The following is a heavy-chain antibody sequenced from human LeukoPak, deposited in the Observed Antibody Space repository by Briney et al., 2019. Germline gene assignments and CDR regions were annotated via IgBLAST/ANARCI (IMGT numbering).Heavy chain of an antibody. CDR2: ISGSGGST. J-gene: IGHJ6*03. Sequence: GGSLRLACAASGFTLSSYAMSWDRQAPGKGLEWVSAISGSGGSTYYADSVKGRFTISRDNSKNTLYLQMNSLRAEDTAVYYCAKETGYSSGWNYMDVWGKGTTVTVSS. CDR3: AKETGYSSGWNYMDV. V-gene: IGHV3-23*01. D-gene: IGHD6-19*01. CDR1: GFTLSSYA.